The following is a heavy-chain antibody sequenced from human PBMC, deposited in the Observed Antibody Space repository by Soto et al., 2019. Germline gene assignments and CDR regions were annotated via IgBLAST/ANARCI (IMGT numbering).Heavy chain of an antibody. V-gene: IGHV2-5*01. J-gene: IGHJ6*02. CDR3: ENRSFAPYCYRMDV. Sequence: SGPTLVNPTQTLTLTCTFSGLSLRTSGVGVGWIRQPPGKALEWLALSYWTDDKRYSTSLKRRLTITKDKSKHQLVLTMTNMDPVETATDYCENRSFAPYCYRMDVWRLGTPVTVSS. CDR1: GLSLRTSGVG. CDR2: SYWTDDK.